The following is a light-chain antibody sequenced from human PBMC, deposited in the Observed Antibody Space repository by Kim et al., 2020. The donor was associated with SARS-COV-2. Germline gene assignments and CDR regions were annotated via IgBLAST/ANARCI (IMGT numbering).Light chain of an antibody. CDR2: GAS. CDR1: QSVSSNF. CDR3: QQYGSSPYT. J-gene: IGKJ2*01. Sequence: LAPGERATLSCRGSQSVSSNFLAWYQGKPGQAPRLLIFGASSRATGIPDRFSGSGSGTDFTLTISRLEPEDFAVYYCQQYGSSPYTFCQGTKLEI. V-gene: IGKV3-20*01.